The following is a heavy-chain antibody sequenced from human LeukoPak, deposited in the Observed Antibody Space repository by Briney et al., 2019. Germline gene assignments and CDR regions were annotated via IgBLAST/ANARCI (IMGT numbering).Heavy chain of an antibody. CDR2: IYYSGST. V-gene: IGHV4-30-4*01. J-gene: IGHJ3*02. D-gene: IGHD3-22*01. Sequence: SETLSLTCTVSGGSISSGDYYWSWIRQPPGTGLEWIGYIYYSGSTYYNPSLKSRVTISVDTSKTQFSLKLSSVTAADTAGYYCARNPRKIVVVTQDDAFDIWGQGTMVTVSS. CDR1: GGSISSGDYY. CDR3: ARNPRKIVVVTQDDAFDI.